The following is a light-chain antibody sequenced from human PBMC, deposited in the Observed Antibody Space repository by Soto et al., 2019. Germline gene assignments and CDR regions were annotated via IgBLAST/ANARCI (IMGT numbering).Light chain of an antibody. V-gene: IGLV2-14*01. CDR1: SSDVGSYDY. Sequence: QSVLTQPASVPGSPGQSITISCTGTSSDVGSYDYVSWYQQHPGKAPKLMIYEVSNRPSGVSNHFSGSKSGNTASLTISGLQAEDEADYYCSSYTSSSTLYVFGTGTKVTVL. CDR3: SSYTSSSTLYV. CDR2: EVS. J-gene: IGLJ1*01.